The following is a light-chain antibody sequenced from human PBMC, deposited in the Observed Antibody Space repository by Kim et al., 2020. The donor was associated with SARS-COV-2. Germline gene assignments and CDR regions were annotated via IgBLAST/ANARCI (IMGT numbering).Light chain of an antibody. CDR2: EVS. V-gene: IGLV2-8*01. Sequence: PGQSVTISCTGTSSDVGGYNYVSWYQQHPGKAPKLIIYEVSERPSGVPDRFSGSKSGNTASLTVSGLHADDEADYYCSSYEGTNTIFGGGTQLTVL. CDR1: SSDVGGYNY. J-gene: IGLJ2*01. CDR3: SSYEGTNTI.